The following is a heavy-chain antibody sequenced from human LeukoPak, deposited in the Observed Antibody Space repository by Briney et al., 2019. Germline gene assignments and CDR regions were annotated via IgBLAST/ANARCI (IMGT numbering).Heavy chain of an antibody. D-gene: IGHD3-3*01. Sequence: SETLSLTCAVSGYSISSGYYWGWIRQPPGKGLEWIGSIYHSGSTYYNPSLKSRVTISVDTSKNQFSLKLSSVTAAGTAVYYCARTHQRITIFGVAHFDYWGQGTLVTVSS. V-gene: IGHV4-38-2*01. CDR2: IYHSGST. J-gene: IGHJ4*02. CDR1: GYSISSGYY. CDR3: ARTHQRITIFGVAHFDY.